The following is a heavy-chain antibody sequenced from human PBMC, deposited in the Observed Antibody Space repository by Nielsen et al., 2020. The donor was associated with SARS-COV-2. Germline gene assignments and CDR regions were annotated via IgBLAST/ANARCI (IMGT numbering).Heavy chain of an antibody. D-gene: IGHD3-10*01. CDR2: IYYSGST. CDR3: ARWFGLRYYYYMDV. CDR1: GGSISSYY. V-gene: IGHV4-59*01. J-gene: IGHJ6*03. Sequence: GSLRLSCTVSGGSISSYYWSWIRQPPGKGLEWIGYIYYSGSTNYNPSLKSRVTISVDTSKNQFSLKLSSVTAADTAVYYCARWFGLRYYYYMDVWGKGTTVTVSS.